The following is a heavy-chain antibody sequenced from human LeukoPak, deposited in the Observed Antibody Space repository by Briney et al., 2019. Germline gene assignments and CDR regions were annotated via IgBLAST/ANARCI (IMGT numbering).Heavy chain of an antibody. CDR1: GFTFSNYG. J-gene: IGHJ4*02. CDR2: VSYEGKSQ. D-gene: IGHD6-13*01. Sequence: PGGSLRLSCATSGFTFSNYGMHWVRQAPGKGLEWVAVVSYEGKSQYNADSVRGRFTISRDNSKNTQYLQMNSLRGEDAAVYYCAKEGTAQISTWYDYWGQGTLVTVSS. V-gene: IGHV3-30*18. CDR3: AKEGTAQISTWYDY.